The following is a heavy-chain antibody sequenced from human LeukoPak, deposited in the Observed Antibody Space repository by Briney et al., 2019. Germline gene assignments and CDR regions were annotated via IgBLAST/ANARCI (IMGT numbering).Heavy chain of an antibody. V-gene: IGHV1-8*01. CDR3: ARGTSYYGSGSFDY. CDR2: MNPNSGNT. J-gene: IGHJ4*02. CDR1: GYTFTGYD. D-gene: IGHD3-10*01. Sequence: ASVKVSCKASGYTFTGYDINWVRQATGQGLEWMGWMNPNSGNTGYAQKFQGRVTMTRNTSISTAYMELSSLRSEDTAVYYCARGTSYYGSGSFDYWGQGTLVTVSS.